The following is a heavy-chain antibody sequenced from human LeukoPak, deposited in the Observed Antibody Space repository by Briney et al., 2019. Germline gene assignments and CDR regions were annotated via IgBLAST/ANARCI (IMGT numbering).Heavy chain of an antibody. J-gene: IGHJ4*02. V-gene: IGHV4-39*07. D-gene: IGHD6-19*01. CDR2: IYYSGST. CDR3: AREGAVADPFDY. CDR1: GGSISSSSYY. Sequence: SETLSLTCTVSGGSISSSSYYWGWIRQPPGKGLEWIGSIYYSGSTYYNPSLKSRVTISVDTSKNQFSLKLSSVTAADTAVYYCAREGAVADPFDYWGQGTLVTVSS.